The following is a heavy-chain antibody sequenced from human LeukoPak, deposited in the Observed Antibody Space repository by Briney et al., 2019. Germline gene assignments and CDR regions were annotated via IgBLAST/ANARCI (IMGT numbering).Heavy chain of an antibody. V-gene: IGHV3-11*01. CDR2: ISSSGSTI. D-gene: IGHD2-2*02. CDR3: ARRGDIVVVPAAIGGFDP. CDR1: GFTFSDYY. Sequence: GGSLRLSCAASGFTFSDYYMNWIRQAPGKGLEWVSYISSSGSTIYYADSVKGRFTISRDNAKNSLYLQMNSLRAEDTAVYYCARRGDIVVVPAAIGGFDPWDQGTLVTVSS. J-gene: IGHJ5*02.